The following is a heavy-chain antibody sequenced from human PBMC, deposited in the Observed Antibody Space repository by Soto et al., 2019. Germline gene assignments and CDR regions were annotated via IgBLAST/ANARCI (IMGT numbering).Heavy chain of an antibody. D-gene: IGHD3-22*01. CDR1: GGSFSAYY. V-gene: IGHV4-34*01. J-gene: IGHJ4*02. Sequence: SSETLSLTCAVYGGSFSAYYWSWIRQPPGKGLEWIGEINHSGSTNYNPSLKSRVTISVDTSKNQFSLKLSSVTAADTAVYYCARGHTFTYYSDSTGLAYWGQGTLVTVSS. CDR2: INHSGST. CDR3: ARGHTFTYYSDSTGLAY.